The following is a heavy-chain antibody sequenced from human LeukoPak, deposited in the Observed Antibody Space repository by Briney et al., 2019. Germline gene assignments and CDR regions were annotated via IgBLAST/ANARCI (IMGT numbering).Heavy chain of an antibody. CDR2: ISYSGNT. CDR1: GGAIRSGDYY. D-gene: IGHD5-12*01. Sequence: SQTLSLTCTVSGGAIRSGDYYWSWIRRPPGGGLEWIGYISYSGNTYYNPSLKSRVTISLDTSKSQFSLKLSSVTAADTAVYYCAGRRGYSGYDPVDYWGQGTLVTVSS. V-gene: IGHV4-30-4*08. J-gene: IGHJ4*02. CDR3: AGRRGYSGYDPVDY.